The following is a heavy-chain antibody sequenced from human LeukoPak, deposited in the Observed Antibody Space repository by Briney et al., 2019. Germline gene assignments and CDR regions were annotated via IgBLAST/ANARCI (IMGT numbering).Heavy chain of an antibody. V-gene: IGHV3-7*05. CDR1: GFTFSNYW. Sequence: TGGSLRLSCAASGFTFSNYWMTWVRQAPGKGLEWVANIKKDGGDKYYVDSVKGRFTISRDNTKNLLYLQMNNLRAEDTAMYYCATYYDSGPCKDWGQGTLVTVSS. CDR3: ATYYDSGPCKD. CDR2: IKKDGGDK. D-gene: IGHD3-22*01. J-gene: IGHJ4*02.